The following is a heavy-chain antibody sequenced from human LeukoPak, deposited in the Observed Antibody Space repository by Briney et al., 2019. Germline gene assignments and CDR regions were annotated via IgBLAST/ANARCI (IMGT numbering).Heavy chain of an antibody. CDR2: IYTTGST. V-gene: IGHV4-4*07. Sequence: SETLSLTCTVSGGSISGYYWSWIRQPAGKGLEWIGRIYTTGSTNYNPSLKSRVTISVDTSKNQFSLKLSSVTAADTAVYYCARVIAVAGTFDYWGQGTLVTVSS. CDR3: ARVIAVAGTFDY. D-gene: IGHD6-19*01. CDR1: GGSISGYY. J-gene: IGHJ4*02.